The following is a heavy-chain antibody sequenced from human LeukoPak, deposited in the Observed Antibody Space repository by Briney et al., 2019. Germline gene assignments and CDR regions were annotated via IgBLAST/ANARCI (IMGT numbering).Heavy chain of an antibody. CDR2: ISWNSGSI. D-gene: IGHD3-10*01. CDR3: ARGPSMVRGVICVY. CDR1: GFTFDDYA. V-gene: IGHV3-9*01. J-gene: IGHJ4*02. Sequence: TGGSLRLSCAASGFTFDDYAMHWVRHAPGKGLEWVSGISWNSGSIGYADSVKGRFTISRDNAKNSLYLQMNSLRAEDTAVYYCARGPSMVRGVICVYWGQGTLVTVSS.